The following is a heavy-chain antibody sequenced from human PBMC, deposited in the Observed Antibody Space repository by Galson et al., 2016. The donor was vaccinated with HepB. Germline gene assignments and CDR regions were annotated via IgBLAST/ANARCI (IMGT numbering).Heavy chain of an antibody. V-gene: IGHV4-39*01. D-gene: IGHD4-17*01. Sequence: ETLSLTCAVSGGSISSSRHYWGWIRQPPGKGLEWIASMYYSGSTYYNPSLKSRVTISVDTSKHQLSLELSSVTAADTAMYYCARHDYGDFLFDYWGQGTLVIVSS. CDR3: ARHDYGDFLFDY. CDR1: GGSISSSRHY. J-gene: IGHJ4*02. CDR2: MYYSGST.